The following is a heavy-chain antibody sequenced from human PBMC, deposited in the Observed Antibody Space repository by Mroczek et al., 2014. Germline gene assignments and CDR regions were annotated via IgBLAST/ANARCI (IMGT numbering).Heavy chain of an antibody. J-gene: IGHJ4*02. D-gene: IGHD1-26*01. CDR3: ARHRQGGSYYLFDY. V-gene: IGHV4-39*01. CDR2: IYYSGST. Sequence: QVQLQQWGPGLVKPSETLSLTCTVSGGSISSSSYYWGWIRQPPGKGLEWIGSIYYSGSTYYNPSLKSRVTISVDTSKNQFPLKLSSVTAADTAVYYCARHRQGGSYYLFDYWGQGTLVTVSS. CDR1: GGSISSSSYY.